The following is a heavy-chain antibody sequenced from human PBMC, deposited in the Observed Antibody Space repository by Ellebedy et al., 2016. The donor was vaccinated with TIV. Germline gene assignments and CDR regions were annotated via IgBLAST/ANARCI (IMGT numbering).Heavy chain of an antibody. CDR1: GFSSSDST. CDR3: ARHIGSQWFDY. Sequence: GESLKISCAGSGFSSSDSTFNCVRPAPGKVLEWLSYNGQGSSVIFYADSVKGRFTISRDNAKTSLYLQMNGLRVEDTAVYYCARHIGSQWFDYWGQGTLGSVSS. CDR2: NGQGSSVI. V-gene: IGHV3-48*04. J-gene: IGHJ5*01. D-gene: IGHD6-25*01.